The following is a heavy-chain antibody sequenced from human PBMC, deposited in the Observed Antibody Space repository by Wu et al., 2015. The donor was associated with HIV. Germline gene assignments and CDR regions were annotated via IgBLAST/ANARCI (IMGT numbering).Heavy chain of an antibody. CDR3: ARQDIVVVPGAIQSAEYFHH. Sequence: QVQLVQSGAEVKKPGASVKVSCKASGYTFTSYDISWVRQAPGQGLEWMGWISAYNGNTNYVQNFQDRVSMTTDTSTNTAYMELRSLRSDDTAMYYCARQDIVVVPGAIQSAEYFHHWARAPWSPSPQ. D-gene: IGHD2-2*02. J-gene: IGHJ1*01. CDR1: GYTFTSYD. V-gene: IGHV1-18*01. CDR2: ISAYNGNT.